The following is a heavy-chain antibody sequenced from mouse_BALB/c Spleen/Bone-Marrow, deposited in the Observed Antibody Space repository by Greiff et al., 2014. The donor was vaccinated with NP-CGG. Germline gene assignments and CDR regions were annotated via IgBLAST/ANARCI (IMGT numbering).Heavy chain of an antibody. D-gene: IGHD2-1*01. CDR3: ARFPIYYVNHGAMDY. CDR2: IAPGSGST. CDR1: GYTFTSYW. J-gene: IGHJ4*01. V-gene: IGHV1S41*01. Sequence: DLVKPGASVKLSCKASGYTFTSYWINWIKQRPGQGLEWIGRIAPGSGSTYYNAMFKGKATLTVDTSPSTAYIQLISLSSEDSAVYFCARFPIYYVNHGAMDYWGQGTSVTVSS.